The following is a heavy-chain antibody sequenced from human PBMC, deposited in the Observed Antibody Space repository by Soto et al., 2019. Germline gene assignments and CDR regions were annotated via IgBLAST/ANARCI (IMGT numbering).Heavy chain of an antibody. CDR2: ISSSSSTI. V-gene: IGHV3-48*04. CDR1: GFTFSTYS. CDR3: ARRRATVTTYYFDY. J-gene: IGHJ4*02. D-gene: IGHD4-4*01. Sequence: PGGSLRLSCAASGFTFSTYSMNWVRQAPGKGLEWVSYISSSSSTIFYADSVKGRFAISRDNSKNTLSLQMDSLRTEDTAVYYCARRRATVTTYYFDYWGQGTLVTVSS.